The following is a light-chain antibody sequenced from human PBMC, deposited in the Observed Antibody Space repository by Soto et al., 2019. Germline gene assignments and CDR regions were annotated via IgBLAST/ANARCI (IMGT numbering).Light chain of an antibody. CDR2: EVS. Sequence: QSALTQPASVSGSPGQSITISCTGTSSDVGAYDYVSWYQQHPDKAPKLMIYEVSNRPSGVSNRFSGSKSVNTATLTISGLQADDAADYYRSSYTSSSTRVFGTGTKVTVL. CDR3: SSYTSSSTRV. V-gene: IGLV2-14*03. J-gene: IGLJ1*01. CDR1: SSDVGAYDY.